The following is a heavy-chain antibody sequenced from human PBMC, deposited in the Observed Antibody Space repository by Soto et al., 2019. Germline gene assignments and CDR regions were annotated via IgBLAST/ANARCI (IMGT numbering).Heavy chain of an antibody. Sequence: YHWSWIRQHPGKGLEWIGNIYYSGSAYYNPSLKSRVTMSVDTSKNQFSLKLTSVTAADTAVYYCARGYSYGDTFGYWGQGTLVTVSS. D-gene: IGHD5-18*01. CDR1: YH. V-gene: IGHV4-31*02. CDR3: ARGYSYGDTFGY. J-gene: IGHJ4*02. CDR2: IYYSGSA.